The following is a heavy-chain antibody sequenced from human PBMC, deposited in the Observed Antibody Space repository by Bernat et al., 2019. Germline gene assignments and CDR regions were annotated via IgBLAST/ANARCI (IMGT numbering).Heavy chain of an antibody. J-gene: IGHJ4*02. V-gene: IGHV4-39*01. CDR1: GGSISSNNYY. D-gene: IGHD4-17*01. CDR3: ARHFGRGEMVTTYDY. CDR2: IYYSGTT. Sequence: QLQLHESGPGLVKPSETLSLTCTVSGGSISSNNYYWGWIRQPPGKGLEWIASIYYSGTTYYNPSLKSRVTISVDTSKNQFSLKLSSVTAADTAVYYCARHFGRGEMVTTYDYWGQGTLVTVSS.